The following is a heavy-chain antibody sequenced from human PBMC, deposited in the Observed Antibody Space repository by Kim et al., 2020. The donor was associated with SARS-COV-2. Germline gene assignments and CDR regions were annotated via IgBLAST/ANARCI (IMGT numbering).Heavy chain of an antibody. J-gene: IGHJ4*02. CDR2: IWYDGSNK. V-gene: IGHV3-33*01. D-gene: IGHD3-22*01. Sequence: GGSLRLSCAASGFTFSSYGMHWDRQAPGKGLEWVAVIWYDGSNKYYADSVKGRFTISRDNSKNTLYLQMNSLRAEDTAVYYCARDRMYYYDSSGPYYMEGYFDYWGQGTLVTVSS. CDR1: GFTFSSYG. CDR3: ARDRMYYYDSSGPYYMEGYFDY.